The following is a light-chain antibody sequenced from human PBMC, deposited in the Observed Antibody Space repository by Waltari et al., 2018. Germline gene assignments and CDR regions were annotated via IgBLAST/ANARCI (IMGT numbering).Light chain of an antibody. CDR3: LQYYMNPRT. V-gene: IGKV4-1*01. Sequence: DIMMTQSPDSLAVSLGERATINCKSSQSVLYSSNNKNYIAWYQQKPGQPPKLLIYWASTRESGVPDRFSGSGSGTDFTLTISSLQAEDVAVYHCLQYYMNPRTFVQGTKVEIK. CDR1: QSVLYSSNNKNY. J-gene: IGKJ1*01. CDR2: WAS.